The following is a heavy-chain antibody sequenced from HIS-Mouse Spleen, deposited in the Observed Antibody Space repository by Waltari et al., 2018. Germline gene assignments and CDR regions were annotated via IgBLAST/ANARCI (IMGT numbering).Heavy chain of an antibody. Sequence: KPSETLSLTCTVSGGSISSSSYYWGWIRQPPGKGLEWIGSIYYSGSTYYNPSLKSRVTISVDTSKNQFSLKLSSVTAADTAVYYCASHEGQQLVTSLFDYWGQGTLVTVSS. CDR2: IYYSGST. J-gene: IGHJ4*02. D-gene: IGHD6-13*01. V-gene: IGHV4-39*01. CDR3: ASHEGQQLVTSLFDY. CDR1: GGSISSSSYY.